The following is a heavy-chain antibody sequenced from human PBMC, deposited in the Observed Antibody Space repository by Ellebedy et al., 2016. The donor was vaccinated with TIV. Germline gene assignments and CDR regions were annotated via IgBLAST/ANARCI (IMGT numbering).Heavy chain of an antibody. CDR3: ARGGDYYGSGSYHDY. V-gene: IGHV3-74*01. CDR2: INSDGSST. Sequence: GGSLRLSXAASGFTFSSYWMHWVRQAPGKGLVWVSRINSDGSSTSYADSVKGRFTISRDNAKNTLYLQMNSLRAEDTAVYYCARGGDYYGSGSYHDYWGQGTLVTVSS. CDR1: GFTFSSYW. J-gene: IGHJ4*02. D-gene: IGHD3-10*01.